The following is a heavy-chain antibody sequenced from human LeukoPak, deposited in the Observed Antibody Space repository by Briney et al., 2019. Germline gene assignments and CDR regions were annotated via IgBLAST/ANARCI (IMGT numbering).Heavy chain of an antibody. D-gene: IGHD1-26*01. J-gene: IGHJ4*02. Sequence: SETLSLTCTVSGGSVSSDYWSWIRQPAGEGLEWIGRIHTSGSTDCNPSLKSRVIISVDTSKNQFSLNMRSVTAADTALYYCARRSGSYKVADYFDYWGQGTQVTVSS. CDR1: GGSVSSDY. CDR3: ARRSGSYKVADYFDY. V-gene: IGHV4-4*07. CDR2: IHTSGST.